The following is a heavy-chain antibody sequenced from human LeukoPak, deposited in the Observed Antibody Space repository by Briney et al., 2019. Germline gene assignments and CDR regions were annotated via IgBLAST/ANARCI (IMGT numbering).Heavy chain of an antibody. CDR1: GFTFSIYS. D-gene: IGHD4-23*01. Sequence: GGSLRLSCAASGFTFSIYSMNWVRQAPGKGLEGVSYISSSSSTIYYADSVRGRFTISRDNAKNSLYLQMNSLRAEDTAVYYCAREVGGNSDYWGQGTLVTVSS. CDR3: AREVGGNSDY. CDR2: ISSSSSTI. J-gene: IGHJ4*02. V-gene: IGHV3-48*01.